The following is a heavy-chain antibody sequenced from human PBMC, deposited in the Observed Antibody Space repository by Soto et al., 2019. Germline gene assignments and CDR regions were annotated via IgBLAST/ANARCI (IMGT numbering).Heavy chain of an antibody. V-gene: IGHV4-34*01. CDR2: INHSGST. D-gene: IGHD2-2*01. CDR1: GGSFSGYY. J-gene: IGHJ4*02. Sequence: QVQLQQWGAGLLKPSETLSLTCAVYGGSFSGYYWSWIRQPPGKGLEWIGEINHSGSTNYNPSLKSRVTISVDTSKNQFSLKLSSVTAADTAVYYYAREGDCSSTSCYHTHYFDYWGQGTLVTVSS. CDR3: AREGDCSSTSCYHTHYFDY.